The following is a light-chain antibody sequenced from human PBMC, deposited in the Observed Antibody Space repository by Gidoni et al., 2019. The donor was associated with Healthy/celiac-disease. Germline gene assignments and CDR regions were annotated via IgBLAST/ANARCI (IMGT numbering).Light chain of an antibody. J-gene: IGLJ3*02. CDR3: QVWDSSSDQLWV. Sequence: SYVLTQTPSGSVDAGRTARMTIGGNNIGSKSVHWYQQKPGQAPVLFVYDDRDRPSGIPERFSGSNSGNTATLTISRVEAGDEADYYCQVWDSSSDQLWVFGGGTKLTVL. CDR2: DDR. V-gene: IGLV3-21*02. CDR1: NIGSKS.